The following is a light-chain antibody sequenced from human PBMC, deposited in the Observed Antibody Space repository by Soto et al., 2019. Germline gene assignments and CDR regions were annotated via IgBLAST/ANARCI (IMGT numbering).Light chain of an antibody. CDR2: DVS. CDR1: GSDIGTYNR. J-gene: IGLJ1*01. Sequence: QSVLTQPPSVSGSPGQSVAISCTGTGSDIGTYNRVSWYQQPPGTAPKLMIYDVSDRPSGVPVRFSGSKSGNTASLTISGLQAEDEADYYCSSYTSSSTDVFGTGTKLTVL. V-gene: IGLV2-18*02. CDR3: SSYTSSSTDV.